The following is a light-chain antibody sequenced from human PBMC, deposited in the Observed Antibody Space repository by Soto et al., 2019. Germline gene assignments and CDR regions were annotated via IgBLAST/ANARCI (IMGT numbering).Light chain of an antibody. J-gene: IGKJ5*01. CDR2: GAS. CDR1: QRITNNY. CDR3: QQYRTSPIT. Sequence: ETVLTQSPGTLSLSPGERATLSCRASQRITNNYLAWYQQKPGQAPRLLIYGASSRVTGIPDRFSGSGYGTDFTLTISRLEPEDFAVYYCQQYRTSPITFGQGTRLELK. V-gene: IGKV3-20*01.